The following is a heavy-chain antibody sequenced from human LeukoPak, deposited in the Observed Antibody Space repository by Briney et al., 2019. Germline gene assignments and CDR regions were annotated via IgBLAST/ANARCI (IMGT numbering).Heavy chain of an antibody. CDR2: INHSGST. CDR1: GGSFSGYY. CDR3: ARGSVCSSSWYRKGYYFDY. D-gene: IGHD6-13*01. Sequence: PSETLSLTCAVYGGSFSGYYWSWIRQPPGKGLEWIGEINHSGSTNYNPSLKSRVTISVDTSKNQFSLKLSSVTAADTAVYYCARGSVCSSSWYRKGYYFDYWGQGTLVTVSS. J-gene: IGHJ4*02. V-gene: IGHV4-34*01.